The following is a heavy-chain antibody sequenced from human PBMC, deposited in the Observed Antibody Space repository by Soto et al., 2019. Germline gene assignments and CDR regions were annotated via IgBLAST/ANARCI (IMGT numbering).Heavy chain of an antibody. Sequence: GESLKISCAASGFTFSSYGMHWVRQAPGKGLEWVAVIWYDGSNKYYADSVKGRFTISRDNSKNTLYLQMNSLRAEDTAVYYCARDKPVGYCSGGSCTEDEFDYWGQGTLVTVSS. CDR3: ARDKPVGYCSGGSCTEDEFDY. V-gene: IGHV3-33*01. J-gene: IGHJ4*02. CDR1: GFTFSSYG. CDR2: IWYDGSNK. D-gene: IGHD2-15*01.